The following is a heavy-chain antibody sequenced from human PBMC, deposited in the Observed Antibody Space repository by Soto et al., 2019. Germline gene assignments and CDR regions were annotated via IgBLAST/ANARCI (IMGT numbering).Heavy chain of an antibody. CDR1: GGSFSGDY. D-gene: IGHD3-10*01. CDR3: ARVFRDRGVTIDNYSYCMHV. J-gene: IGHJ6*01. V-gene: IGHV4-34*01. CDR2: INHSGST. Sequence: SLETLSLTCAVYGGSFSGDYWSWVRQPPGKGLEWIGEINHSGSTNYNPSLKSRVTISVDTSKNQFSLKLSSVTAADTAVYYCARVFRDRGVTIDNYSYCMHVCGQGTTV.